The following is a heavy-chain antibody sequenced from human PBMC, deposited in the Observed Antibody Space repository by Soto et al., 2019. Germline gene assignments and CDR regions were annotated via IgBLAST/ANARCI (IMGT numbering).Heavy chain of an antibody. Sequence: SVKVSCKASGGTFSSYAISWVRQAPGQGLEWMGGIIPIFGTANYAQKFQGRVTITADESTSTAYMGLSSLRSEDTAVYYCARVRYYDSSGSYYFDYWGQGTLVTVSS. CDR1: GGTFSSYA. D-gene: IGHD3-22*01. V-gene: IGHV1-69*13. CDR2: IIPIFGTA. CDR3: ARVRYYDSSGSYYFDY. J-gene: IGHJ4*02.